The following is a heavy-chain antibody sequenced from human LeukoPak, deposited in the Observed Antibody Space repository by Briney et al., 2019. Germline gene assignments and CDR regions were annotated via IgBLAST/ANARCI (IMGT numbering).Heavy chain of an antibody. CDR1: GGSISSSSYY. V-gene: IGHV4-39*01. CDR3: ARKVVAANSPFDP. Sequence: SETLSLTCTVSGGSISSSSYYWGWIRQPPGKGLEWIGSIYYSGSTYYNPSLKSRVTISVDTSKNQFSLKLRSVTAADTAVYYCARKVVAANSPFDPWGQGTLVTVSS. J-gene: IGHJ5*02. CDR2: IYYSGST. D-gene: IGHD2-15*01.